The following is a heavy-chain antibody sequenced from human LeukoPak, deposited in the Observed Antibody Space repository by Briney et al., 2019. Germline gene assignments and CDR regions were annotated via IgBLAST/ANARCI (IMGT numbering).Heavy chain of an antibody. D-gene: IGHD6-19*01. Sequence: GGSLRLSCAASGFTFSSYSMNWVRQAPGKGLEWVSSISSRSTYIYYADSLKGRFTISRDNAKNSLYLQMNSLRAEDTAVYYCAREDKQWLVQFFDYWGQGTLVTVSS. J-gene: IGHJ4*02. CDR1: GFTFSSYS. CDR3: AREDKQWLVQFFDY. CDR2: ISSRSTYI. V-gene: IGHV3-21*01.